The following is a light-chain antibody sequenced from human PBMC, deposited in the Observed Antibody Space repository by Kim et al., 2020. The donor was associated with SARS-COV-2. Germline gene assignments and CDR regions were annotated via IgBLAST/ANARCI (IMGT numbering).Light chain of an antibody. CDR1: NIGSKS. Sequence: PGKTAGITCGGNNIGSKSVHWYQQKPGQAPVLVIYYDSDRPSGIPERFSGSNAGNTATLTISRVEAGDEADYYCQVWDSSSDHWVFGGGTQLTVL. CDR3: QVWDSSSDHWV. J-gene: IGLJ3*02. V-gene: IGLV3-21*04. CDR2: YDS.